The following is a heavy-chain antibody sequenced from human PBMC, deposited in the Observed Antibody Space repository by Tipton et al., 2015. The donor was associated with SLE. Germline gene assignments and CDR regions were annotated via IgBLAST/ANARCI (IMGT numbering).Heavy chain of an antibody. CDR1: GGSISRGVNY. CDR3: ARDRGTADGFDI. Sequence: TLSLTCTVSGGSISRGVNYWGWIRQHPGKGLEWIAYINKSGSTYYNPALKSRVSASVDASKNQFSLKVTSVTAADTAVYYCARDRGTADGFDIWGQGTLVPVSS. J-gene: IGHJ3*02. CDR2: INKSGST. V-gene: IGHV4-31*03. D-gene: IGHD2-21*02.